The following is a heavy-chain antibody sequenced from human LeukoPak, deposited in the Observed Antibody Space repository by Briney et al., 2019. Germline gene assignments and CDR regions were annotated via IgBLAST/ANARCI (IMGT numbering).Heavy chain of an antibody. Sequence: GGSLRLSCTASGXTFSGYWMHWVRQAPGKGLVWVSRISGDGTSTTYADSVKGRFTISRDNAKNTLYLQMNSLRAADTAVYYCARHFYGSGDYWGQGTLVTVSS. V-gene: IGHV3-74*01. CDR1: GXTFSGYW. CDR2: ISGDGTST. D-gene: IGHD6-19*01. CDR3: ARHFYGSGDY. J-gene: IGHJ4*02.